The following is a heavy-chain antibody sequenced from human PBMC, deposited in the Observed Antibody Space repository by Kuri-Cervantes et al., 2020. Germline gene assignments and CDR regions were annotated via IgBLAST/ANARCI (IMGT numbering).Heavy chain of an antibody. J-gene: IGHJ4*02. CDR2: IYSGGST. D-gene: IGHD3-10*01. Sequence: GGSLRLSCAASGFTFSDYYMSWIRQAPGKGLEWVSVIYSGGSTYYADSVKGRFTISRDNSKNTLYLQMNSLRAEDTAVYYCAGHMVRGVINYWGQGTLVTVSS. CDR1: GFTFSDYY. CDR3: AGHMVRGVINY. V-gene: IGHV3-53*01.